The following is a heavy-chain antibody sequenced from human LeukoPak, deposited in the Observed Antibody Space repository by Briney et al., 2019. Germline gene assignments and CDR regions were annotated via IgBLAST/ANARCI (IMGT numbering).Heavy chain of an antibody. V-gene: IGHV4-39*07. CDR3: AREFGRGITAAGTDC. J-gene: IGHJ4*02. CDR1: GGSISSTSYY. Sequence: SSETLSLTCTVSGGSISSTSYYWGWIRQPPGKGLEWIGSINYSGSAYYNPSLKSRLTISIDTSKNQISLRLSSMTAADTAVYYCAREFGRGITAAGTDCWGQGTLVTVSS. CDR2: INYSGSA. D-gene: IGHD6-13*01.